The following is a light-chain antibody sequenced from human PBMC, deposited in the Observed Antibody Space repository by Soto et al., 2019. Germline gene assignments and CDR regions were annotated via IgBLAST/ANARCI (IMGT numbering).Light chain of an antibody. J-gene: IGKJ5*01. CDR3: QHRSEWPVS. Sequence: EIVLTQSPATLSLSPGERATLSCRASQSVSSYLAWYQQKPGQAPRLLISDASNRATGITARFSGSGSGTDFTLTISTLEPEDFAVYYCQHRSEWPVSFGQGTRLETK. V-gene: IGKV3-11*01. CDR1: QSVSSY. CDR2: DAS.